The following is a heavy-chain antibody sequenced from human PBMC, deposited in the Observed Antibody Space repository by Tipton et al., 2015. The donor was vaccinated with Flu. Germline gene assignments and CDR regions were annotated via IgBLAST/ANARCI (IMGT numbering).Heavy chain of an antibody. CDR2: INHSGST. CDR3: ASSYDSSGYYYVYYYYGMDV. V-gene: IGHV4-34*01. J-gene: IGHJ6*02. Sequence: LRLSCAVYGGSFSGYYWSWIRQPPGKGLEWIGEINHSGSTNYNPSLKSRVTISVDTSKNQFSLKLSSVTAADTAVYYCASSYDSSGYYYVYYYYGMDVWGQGTTVTVSS. D-gene: IGHD3-22*01. CDR1: GGSFSGYY.